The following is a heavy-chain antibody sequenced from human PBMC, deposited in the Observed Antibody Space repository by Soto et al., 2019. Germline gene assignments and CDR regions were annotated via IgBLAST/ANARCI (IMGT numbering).Heavy chain of an antibody. Sequence: PSENLSLTCTVSGGSISSGDYYWSWIRQHQGKGLEWIGYIYYSGSTYYNPSLKSRVTISVDTSKNQFSLKLSSVTAADTAVYYFARSRGARSTDYWGQGTLVTVSS. D-gene: IGHD4-17*01. V-gene: IGHV4-30-4*01. CDR3: ARSRGARSTDY. CDR1: GGSISSGDYY. J-gene: IGHJ4*02. CDR2: IYYSGST.